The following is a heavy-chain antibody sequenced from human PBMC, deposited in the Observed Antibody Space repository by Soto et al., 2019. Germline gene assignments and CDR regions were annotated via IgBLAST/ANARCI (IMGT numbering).Heavy chain of an antibody. CDR3: ARGSRAVAGTNFDY. Sequence: ASVKVSCKASGYTFTNYGITWVRQAPGQGLEWMGWISGNNGNTNYAQKVQGRVTMTTDTSTSTAYMELRSLRSDGTAVYYCARGSRAVAGTNFDYWGQGTLVTVSS. CDR2: ISGNNGNT. V-gene: IGHV1-18*01. CDR1: GYTFTNYG. D-gene: IGHD6-19*01. J-gene: IGHJ4*02.